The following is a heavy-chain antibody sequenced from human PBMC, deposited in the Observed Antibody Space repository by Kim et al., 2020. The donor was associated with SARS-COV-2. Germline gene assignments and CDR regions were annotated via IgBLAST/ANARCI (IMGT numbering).Heavy chain of an antibody. D-gene: IGHD3-10*01. CDR1: GSSISSGGYY. J-gene: IGHJ3*02. CDR2: IDYSGST. V-gene: IGHV4-31*03. CDR3: ATIYYGPWREHDAFDI. Sequence: SETLSLTCTVSGSSISSGGYYWNWIRQHPGKGLEWIGYIDYSGSTSYNPSLKSRVTISVETSKNQFSLRLSSVTAADTAVYYCATIYYGPWREHDAFDI.